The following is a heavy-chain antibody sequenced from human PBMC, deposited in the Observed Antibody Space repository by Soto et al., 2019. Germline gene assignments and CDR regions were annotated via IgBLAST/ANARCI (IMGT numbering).Heavy chain of an antibody. CDR2: IIPIFGTA. CDR3: ARYLYYDTRVTGVFDI. D-gene: IGHD3-22*01. Sequence: QVQLVQSGAEVKKPGSSVKVSCKASGGTFSSYAISWVRQAPGQGLEWMGGIIPIFGTANYAQKFQGRVTITADESTSTAYMELSSLRSEDTAVYYCARYLYYDTRVTGVFDIWGQGTMVTVSS. CDR1: GGTFSSYA. J-gene: IGHJ3*02. V-gene: IGHV1-69*12.